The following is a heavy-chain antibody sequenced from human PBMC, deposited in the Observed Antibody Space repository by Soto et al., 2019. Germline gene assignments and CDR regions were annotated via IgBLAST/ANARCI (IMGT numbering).Heavy chain of an antibody. D-gene: IGHD3-9*01. J-gene: IGHJ4*02. CDR1: GVTLSIYG. CDR3: ARGLRYFDWLRSLFGY. Sequence: GGSLRLSCAASGVTLSIYGMSGVRQAPGKGLEWVANIKQEGSEKYYVDSVKGRFTISRDNAKNSLYLQMNSLRAEDTAVYYCARGLRYFDWLRSLFGYWGQGTLVTVSS. CDR2: IKQEGSEK. V-gene: IGHV3-7*01.